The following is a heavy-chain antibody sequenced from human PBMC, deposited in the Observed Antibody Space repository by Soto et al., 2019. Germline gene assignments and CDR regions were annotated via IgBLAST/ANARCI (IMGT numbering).Heavy chain of an antibody. CDR1: GFTFSSYA. CDR2: ISGSGHSP. J-gene: IGHJ5*02. Sequence: EVQLLESGGGLVQPGGSLRLSCAASGFTFSSYAMSWVRQAPGKGLEWVSAISGSGHSPFYVDSVKGRFTISRDNSKNTLYLQMNSLRAEDTALYYCAKGAAGGTLGADDWFDPWGQGTLVTVSS. D-gene: IGHD6-13*01. CDR3: AKGAAGGTLGADDWFDP. V-gene: IGHV3-23*01.